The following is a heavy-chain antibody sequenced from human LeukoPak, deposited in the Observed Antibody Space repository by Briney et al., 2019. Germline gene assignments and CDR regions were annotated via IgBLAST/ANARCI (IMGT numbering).Heavy chain of an antibody. D-gene: IGHD6-13*01. Sequence: GGSLRLSCAASGFTFSNYEMNRVRQAPGKGLEWVSAISGSGGSTYYADSVKGRFTISRDNSKNTLYLQMNSLRAEDTAVYYCAHISSSWPDYWGQGTLVTVSS. CDR1: GFTFSNYE. CDR3: AHISSSWPDY. CDR2: ISGSGGST. V-gene: IGHV3-23*01. J-gene: IGHJ4*02.